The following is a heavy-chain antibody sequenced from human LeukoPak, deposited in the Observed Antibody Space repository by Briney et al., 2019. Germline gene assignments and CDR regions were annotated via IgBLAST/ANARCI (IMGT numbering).Heavy chain of an antibody. V-gene: IGHV1-46*01. CDR3: ARPVVTAASNYFDY. Sequence: ASVKVSCKASGYPFTNYYMHWVRQAPGQGLEWMGTINPSSGYTTYAQKFQDRVTLTRETSTSTTHMEMSSLRSEDTAVYYCARPVVTAASNYFDYWGQGTLVTVSS. CDR2: INPSSGYT. J-gene: IGHJ4*02. D-gene: IGHD2-21*02. CDR1: GYPFTNYY.